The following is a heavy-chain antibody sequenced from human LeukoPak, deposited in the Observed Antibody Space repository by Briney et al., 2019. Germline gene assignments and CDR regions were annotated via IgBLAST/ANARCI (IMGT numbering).Heavy chain of an antibody. D-gene: IGHD3-9*01. Sequence: GASVKVSCKASGYTFTSYYMHWVRQAPGQGLEWMGIINPSGGSTSYAQKFQGRVTMTRDTSTSTVYMELSSLRSEDTAVYYCARGDILTGYYSFEDPREFDYWGQGTLVTVSS. V-gene: IGHV1-46*01. CDR3: ARGDILTGYYSFEDPREFDY. CDR1: GYTFTSYY. J-gene: IGHJ4*02. CDR2: INPSGGST.